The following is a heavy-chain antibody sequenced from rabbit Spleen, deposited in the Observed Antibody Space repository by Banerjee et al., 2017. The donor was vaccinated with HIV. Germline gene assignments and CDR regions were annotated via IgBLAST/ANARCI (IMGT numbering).Heavy chain of an antibody. J-gene: IGHJ4*01. CDR2: IYTGSSGAT. V-gene: IGHV1S45*01. D-gene: IGHD5-1*01. CDR3: ARDLVTVIGWNFNL. CDR1: GFSFSSNYY. Sequence: QEQLVESGGGLVTPEGSLTLTCTASGFSFSSNYYTCWVRQAPGKGLEWIACIYTGSSGATDYASWAKGRFTISKTSSTTVTLQMTSLTAADTATYFCARDLVTVIGWNFNLWGQGTLVTVS.